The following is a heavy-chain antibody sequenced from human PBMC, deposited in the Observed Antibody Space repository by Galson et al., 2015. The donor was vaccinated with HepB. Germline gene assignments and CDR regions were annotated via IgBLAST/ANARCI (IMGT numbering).Heavy chain of an antibody. D-gene: IGHD1-26*01. CDR3: ARDVSRCIVGATTWGVSAYYYYGMDV. V-gene: IGHV3-21*01. Sequence: SLRLSCAASGFTFSSYSMNWVRQAPGKGLEWVSSISSSSSYIYYADSVKGRFTISRDNAKNSLYLQMNSLRAEDTAVYYCARDVSRCIVGATTWGVSAYYYYGMDVWGQGTTVTVSS. CDR1: GFTFSSYS. CDR2: ISSSSSYI. J-gene: IGHJ6*02.